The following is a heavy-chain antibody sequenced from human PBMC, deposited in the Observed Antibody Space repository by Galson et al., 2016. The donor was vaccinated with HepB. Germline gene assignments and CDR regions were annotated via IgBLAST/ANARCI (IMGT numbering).Heavy chain of an antibody. CDR3: ARRVPHCSSTSCLLDF. Sequence: SETLSLTCAVSGSSIGSNNWWSWVRQPPGKGLEWIGEIYDSGITNYNPSLTSRVTISVDKSKNQFSLNLNSVAAADTAVYYCARRVPHCSSTSCLLDFWGQGTLVTVSS. CDR1: GSSIGSNNW. J-gene: IGHJ4*02. D-gene: IGHD2-2*01. V-gene: IGHV4-4*02. CDR2: IYDSGIT.